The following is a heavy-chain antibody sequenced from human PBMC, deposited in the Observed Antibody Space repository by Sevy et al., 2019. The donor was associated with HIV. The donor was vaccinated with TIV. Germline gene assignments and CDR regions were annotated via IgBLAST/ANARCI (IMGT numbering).Heavy chain of an antibody. CDR2: ITPNSGGT. J-gene: IGHJ6*02. D-gene: IGHD2-2*01. V-gene: IGHV1-2*02. CDR1: GYTFPGYY. CDR3: ARGCSTTSCYAVGPTGMDV. Sequence: ASVKVSCKASGYTFPGYYMHWVRQAPGQGLEWMGWITPNSGGTNCAQKFQGRVTMTRDTSISTAYMELSRLRSDDTAVYYCARGCSTTSCYAVGPTGMDVWGQGTTVTVSS.